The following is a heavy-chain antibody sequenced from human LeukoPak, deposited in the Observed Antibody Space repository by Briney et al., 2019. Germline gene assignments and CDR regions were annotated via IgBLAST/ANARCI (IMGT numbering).Heavy chain of an antibody. D-gene: IGHD3-22*01. CDR2: INHSGST. Sequence: PSETLSLTCAVYGGSSSGYYWSWIRQPPGKGLEWIGEINHSGSTNYNPSLKSRVTISVDTSKNQFSLKLSSVTAADTAVYYCARRTYYYDSSGYSYAFDIWGQGTMVTVSS. CDR3: ARRTYYYDSSGYSYAFDI. CDR1: GGSSSGYY. J-gene: IGHJ3*02. V-gene: IGHV4-34*01.